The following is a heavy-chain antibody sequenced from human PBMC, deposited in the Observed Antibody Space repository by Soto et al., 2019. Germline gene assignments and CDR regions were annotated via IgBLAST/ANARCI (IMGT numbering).Heavy chain of an antibody. CDR2: FYSSGTT. J-gene: IGHJ5*02. D-gene: IGHD3-22*01. Sequence: SETLSLTCTVSGGSISSYYWSWIRQPPGKGLYLLGYFYSSGTTNYNPSPKSRVTISVDRSKNQFSLKLSSVTAADTAVYYCAMDCDYYDSSGYYGWFDPWGQGTLVTVSS. CDR1: GGSISSYY. CDR3: AMDCDYYDSSGYYGWFDP. V-gene: IGHV4-59*01.